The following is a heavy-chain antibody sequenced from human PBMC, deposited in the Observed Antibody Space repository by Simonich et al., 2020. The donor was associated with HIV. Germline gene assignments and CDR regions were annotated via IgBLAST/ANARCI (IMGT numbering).Heavy chain of an antibody. CDR2: INHSGST. J-gene: IGHJ4*02. CDR1: GVSFSGYY. V-gene: IGHV4-34*01. D-gene: IGHD4-17*01. CDR3: ARRHPTTVTTPYFDY. Sequence: QVQLQQWGAGLLKPSETLSLPCAVYGVSFSGYYWSWIRQPPGKGLEWIGEINHSGSTNYNPYLKSRVTISVDTAKNQFSLKLSSVTAADTAVYYCARRHPTTVTTPYFDYWGQGTLVTVSS.